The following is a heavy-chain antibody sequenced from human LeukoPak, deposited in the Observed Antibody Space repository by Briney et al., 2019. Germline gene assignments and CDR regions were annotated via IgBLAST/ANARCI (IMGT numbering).Heavy chain of an antibody. CDR2: ISNSGST. CDR1: GGSISRYY. J-gene: IGHJ5*02. V-gene: IGHV4-59*01. Sequence: SETLSLTCTVSGGSISRYYWSWIRQPPGKGLEWIGYISNSGSTNYNPSLKSRVTISPDTSRNQFSLKVRSVTAADTAVYYCARTALRYFDPWGQGTLVTVSS. CDR3: ARTALRYFDP. D-gene: IGHD3-9*01.